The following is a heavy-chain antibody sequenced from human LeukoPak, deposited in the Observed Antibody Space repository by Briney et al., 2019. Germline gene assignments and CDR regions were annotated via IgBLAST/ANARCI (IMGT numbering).Heavy chain of an antibody. CDR2: IKQDGSEK. CDR1: GFTFSNYW. D-gene: IGHD5-24*01. V-gene: IGHV3-7*05. CDR3: ARASDPWLQLT. Sequence: PGGSLRLSCAASGFTFSNYWMIWVRQAPGKGLEWVGNIKQDGSEKRYADSVRGRFSISRDTAQTSLYLQMNSLRAEDTAVYYCARASDPWLQLTWGQGTLVTVSS. J-gene: IGHJ5*02.